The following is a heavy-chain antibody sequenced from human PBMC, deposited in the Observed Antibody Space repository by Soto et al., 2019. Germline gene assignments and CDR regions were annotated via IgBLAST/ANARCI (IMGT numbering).Heavy chain of an antibody. CDR3: AKAEVGATLDY. D-gene: IGHD1-26*01. CDR1: GFTFVDYA. CDR2: ISWNSGSI. Sequence: EVQLVESGGGLVQPGRSLRLSCAASGFTFVDYAMHWVRQAPGKGLEWVSGISWNSGSIGYADSVKGRFTISRDNAKNSLYLQMNSLRAEDTALYYCAKAEVGATLDYWGQGTLVTVSS. V-gene: IGHV3-9*01. J-gene: IGHJ4*02.